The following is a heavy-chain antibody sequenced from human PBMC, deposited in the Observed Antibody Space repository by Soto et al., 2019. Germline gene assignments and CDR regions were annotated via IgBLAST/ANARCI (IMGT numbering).Heavy chain of an antibody. Sequence: QVQLQESGPRLVEASQTLSLTCTVSNGSITSSGYYWSWIRQPPGKRLEWIGYIYHSGSTFYSPSLQSRLTMSVDPSKHQFSLTLSSVTAADTAVYHCARMSGAYYVPDYWGKGTLVTVSS. J-gene: IGHJ4*02. CDR1: NGSITSSGYY. D-gene: IGHD1-26*01. V-gene: IGHV4-31*03. CDR3: ARMSGAYYVPDY. CDR2: IYHSGST.